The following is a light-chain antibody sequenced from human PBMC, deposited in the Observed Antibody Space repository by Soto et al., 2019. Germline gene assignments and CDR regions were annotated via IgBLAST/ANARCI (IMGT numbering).Light chain of an antibody. Sequence: QSVLTQPPSASGTPGQRVTISCSGSSSNIGSNYVYWYQQFPGTAPKLLIYRNNQRPSGVPDRFSGSKSGTSASLAISGLRFEDEADYYCAAWDDSLSGWVFGGGTQLTVL. V-gene: IGLV1-47*01. CDR1: SSNIGSNY. CDR2: RNN. CDR3: AAWDDSLSGWV. J-gene: IGLJ3*02.